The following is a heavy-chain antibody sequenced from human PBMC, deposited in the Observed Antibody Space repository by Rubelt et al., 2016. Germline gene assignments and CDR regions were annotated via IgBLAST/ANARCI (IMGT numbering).Heavy chain of an antibody. CDR1: GFTVSSNY. CDR3: ARAGVTTADAFDI. D-gene: IGHD4-11*01. CDR2: SYSGGST. V-gene: IGHV3-66*02. Sequence: EVQLVESGGGLVQPGGSLRLSCAASGFTVSSNYMSWVRQAPGKGLEWVSVSYSGGSTYHADSVKGRFTISRDNSKNTLYLQMNSLRAEDTAVYYCARAGVTTADAFDIWGQGTMVTVSS. J-gene: IGHJ3*02.